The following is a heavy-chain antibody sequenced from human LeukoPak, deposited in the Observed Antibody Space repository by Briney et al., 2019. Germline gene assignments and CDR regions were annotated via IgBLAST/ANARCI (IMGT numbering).Heavy chain of an antibody. D-gene: IGHD3-16*02. CDR2: INSDGINT. CDR3: ARDPSSITFGGVIGDY. J-gene: IGHJ4*02. V-gene: IGHV3-74*01. CDR1: GFTFSNYW. Sequence: GGSLRLSCAASGFTFSNYWMHWVRQAPGKGLVWVSRINSDGINTSYADSVKGRFTISRDNAKNTLNLQMNSLRAEDTSVYYCARDPSSITFGGVIGDYWGQGTLVTVSS.